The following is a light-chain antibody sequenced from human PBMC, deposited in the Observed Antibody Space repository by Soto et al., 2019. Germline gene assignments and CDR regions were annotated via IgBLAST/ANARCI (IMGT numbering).Light chain of an antibody. CDR2: DAS. J-gene: IGKJ1*01. V-gene: IGKV1-39*01. CDR3: QQSYNTPLT. CDR1: KTIGTY. Sequence: DIQMTQSPSSLSASVGDRVTINCRASKTIGTYVNRYRQSSGAAPELLIYDASTLQSGVPSRFRGGASGTDFTLTISSLQLDDFATYYCQQSYNTPLTFGQGTKVDIK.